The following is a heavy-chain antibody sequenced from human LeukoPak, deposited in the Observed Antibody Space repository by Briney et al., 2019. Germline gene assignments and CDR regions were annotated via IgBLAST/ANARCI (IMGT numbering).Heavy chain of an antibody. CDR2: INHNGNVN. CDR1: GFTFSSYW. V-gene: IGHV3-7*03. CDR3: ATLQSSWFDY. D-gene: IGHD2-21*01. J-gene: IGHJ4*02. Sequence: GGSLRLSCAASGFTFSSYWMNWARQAPGKGLEWVASINHNGNVNYYVDSVKGRFTISRDNAKNSLYLQMSNLRAEDTAVYYCATLQSSWFDYWGQGTLVTVSS.